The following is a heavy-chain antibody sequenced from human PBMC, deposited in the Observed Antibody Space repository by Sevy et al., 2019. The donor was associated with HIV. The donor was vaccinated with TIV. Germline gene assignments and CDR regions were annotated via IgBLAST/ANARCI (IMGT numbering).Heavy chain of an antibody. Sequence: GGSLRLSCAASGFTFSSYSMNWVRRAPGKGLEWVSSISSSNNYIYYADSLKGRFTISRDNAKNSLYLQMNSLRAEDTAVYYCARDLREYSSSSKYYFDYWGQGILVTVSS. V-gene: IGHV3-21*01. J-gene: IGHJ4*02. CDR2: ISSSNNYI. CDR1: GFTFSSYS. CDR3: ARDLREYSSSSKYYFDY. D-gene: IGHD6-6*01.